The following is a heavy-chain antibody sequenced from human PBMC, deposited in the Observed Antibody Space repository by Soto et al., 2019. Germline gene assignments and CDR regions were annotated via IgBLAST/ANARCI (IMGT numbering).Heavy chain of an antibody. D-gene: IGHD2-21*02. Sequence: QVQLVQSGAEVKKPGASVKVSCKASGYTFTSYAMHWVRQAPGQRLEWMGWINAGNGNTKYSQKFQGRVTITRDTSASTAYMELSSLRSEDTAVYYCARGAYCGGDCYSPLGYFDLWGRGTLVTVSS. V-gene: IGHV1-3*01. CDR2: INAGNGNT. CDR1: GYTFTSYA. J-gene: IGHJ2*01. CDR3: ARGAYCGGDCYSPLGYFDL.